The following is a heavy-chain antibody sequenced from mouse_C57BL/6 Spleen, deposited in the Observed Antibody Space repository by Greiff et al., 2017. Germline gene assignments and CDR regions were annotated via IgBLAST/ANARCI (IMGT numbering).Heavy chain of an antibody. D-gene: IGHD1-1*01. J-gene: IGHJ4*01. CDR2: IDPSDSET. Sequence: QVQLQQPGAELVRPGSSVKLSCKASGYTFTSYWMHWVKQRPIQGLEWIGNIDPSDSETHYNQKFTDKATLTVAKSSSTAYMQLSSLTAEDSAVYYCARGTVYYYAMDYWGQGTSVTVSS. CDR3: ARGTVYYYAMDY. V-gene: IGHV1-52*01. CDR1: GYTFTSYW.